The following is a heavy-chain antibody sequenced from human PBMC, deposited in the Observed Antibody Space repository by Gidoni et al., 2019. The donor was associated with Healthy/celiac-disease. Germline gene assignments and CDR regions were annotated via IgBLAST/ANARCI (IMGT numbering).Heavy chain of an antibody. J-gene: IGHJ6*02. Sequence: QVQLQESGPGLVKPSETLSLTCTVSGGSVSGGSYYWSWIRQPPGKGLEWIGYIYDSGSTNYNPSLKSRVTISVDTSKNQFSLKLSSVTAADTAVYYCARVRGTSIYYYYGMDVWGQGTTVTVSS. D-gene: IGHD2-2*01. V-gene: IGHV4-61*01. CDR2: IYDSGST. CDR1: GGSVSGGSYY. CDR3: ARVRGTSIYYYYGMDV.